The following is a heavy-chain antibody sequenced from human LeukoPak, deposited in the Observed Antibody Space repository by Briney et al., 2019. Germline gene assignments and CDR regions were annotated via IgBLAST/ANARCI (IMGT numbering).Heavy chain of an antibody. J-gene: IGHJ4*02. V-gene: IGHV4-59*01. D-gene: IGHD3-22*01. CDR1: GGSISSYY. Sequence: SETLSLTCTVSGGSISSYYWSWIRQPPGKGLEWIGYIYYSGSTNYNPSLKSRVTISVDTSKNQFSLKLSSVTAADTAVYYCARERGYDSSGYYVDYWGQGTLVTVS. CDR2: IYYSGST. CDR3: ARERGYDSSGYYVDY.